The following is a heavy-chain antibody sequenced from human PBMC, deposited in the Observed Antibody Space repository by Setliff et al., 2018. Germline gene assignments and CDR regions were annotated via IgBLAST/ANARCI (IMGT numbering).Heavy chain of an antibody. CDR3: ARDEGAADY. CDR2: IYYSGST. J-gene: IGHJ4*02. V-gene: IGHV4-59*01. D-gene: IGHD1-26*01. CDR1: GGSISSYY. Sequence: SETLSLTCTVSGGSISSYYWSWIRQPPGKGLEWIGYIYYSGSTNYNPSLKSRVTISVDTSKNQFSLKLSSVTAADTAVYYCARDEGAADYWGQGTLVTVSS.